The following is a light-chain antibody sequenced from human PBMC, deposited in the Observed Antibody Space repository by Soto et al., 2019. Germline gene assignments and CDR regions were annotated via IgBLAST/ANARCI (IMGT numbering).Light chain of an antibody. CDR1: SSDVGGYNY. V-gene: IGLV2-14*01. Sequence: QSALTQPASVSGSPGQSITISCTGTSSDVGGYNYVSWYQQHPGKAPKLMIYDVRNRPSGVSNRFSGSKSVNTASLTISGLQAEDEADYYCSSYTTIITYVFGTGTKVTVL. J-gene: IGLJ1*01. CDR3: SSYTTIITYV. CDR2: DVR.